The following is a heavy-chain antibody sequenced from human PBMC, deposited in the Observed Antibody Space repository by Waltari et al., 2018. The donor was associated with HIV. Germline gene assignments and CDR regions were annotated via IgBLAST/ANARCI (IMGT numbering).Heavy chain of an antibody. Sequence: QVQLVQSGAEVKKPGASVKVSCKASGYPFTSYGIRWVRQAPGQGLEWMGWISASNGNTNYAQKLQGRATMTTDTSTSTAYMELGSLRSDDPAVYYCARGGGTAAGLLGWFDPWGQGTLVTVSS. CDR3: ARGGGTAAGLLGWFDP. D-gene: IGHD6-13*01. CDR2: ISASNGNT. CDR1: GYPFTSYG. J-gene: IGHJ5*02. V-gene: IGHV1-18*04.